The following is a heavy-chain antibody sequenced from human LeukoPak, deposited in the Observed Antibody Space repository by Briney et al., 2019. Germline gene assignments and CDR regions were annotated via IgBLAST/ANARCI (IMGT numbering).Heavy chain of an antibody. J-gene: IGHJ6*03. CDR2: ISSSSSYI. Sequence: GSLRLSCAASGFTFRSFTMNWVRQAPGKGLEWVSSISSSSSYIYYADSVKGRFTISRDNAKNSLYLQMNSLRAEDTAVYYCARDQRGYCGSTSCYNPDYYYYMDVWGKGTTVTVSS. V-gene: IGHV3-21*06. CDR3: ARDQRGYCGSTSCYNPDYYYYMDV. D-gene: IGHD2-2*02. CDR1: GFTFRSFT.